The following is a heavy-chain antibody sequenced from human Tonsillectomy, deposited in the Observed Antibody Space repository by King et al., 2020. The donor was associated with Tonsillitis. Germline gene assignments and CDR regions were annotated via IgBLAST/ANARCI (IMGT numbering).Heavy chain of an antibody. Sequence: QLQESGPGLVKPSQTLSPTCAVSCGSISSGGYSWSWIRRPPGKGLEWIGDSYYSGSNYYKPSFRSRVNISIDTSKDQFYLKLRYVTAADTAVYYWARAGCFGELSVRYFDYWGQGTLVTVSS. CDR1: CGSISSGGYS. V-gene: IGHV4-30-4*07. CDR2: SYYSGSN. J-gene: IGHJ4*02. CDR3: ARAGCFGELSVRYFDY. D-gene: IGHD3-10*01.